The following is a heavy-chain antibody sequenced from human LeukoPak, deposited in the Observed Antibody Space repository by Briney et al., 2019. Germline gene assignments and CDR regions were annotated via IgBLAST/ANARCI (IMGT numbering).Heavy chain of an antibody. Sequence: PGGSLRLSCAASGFTFSDYYMSWIRQAPGKGLEWVSYISSSDSTIYYADSVKGRFTISRDNAKNSLYLQMNSLRAEDTAVYYCARSPRYYDSSGFEYFQHWGQGTLVTVSS. V-gene: IGHV3-11*04. CDR2: ISSSDSTI. J-gene: IGHJ1*01. CDR3: ARSPRYYDSSGFEYFQH. CDR1: GFTFSDYY. D-gene: IGHD3-22*01.